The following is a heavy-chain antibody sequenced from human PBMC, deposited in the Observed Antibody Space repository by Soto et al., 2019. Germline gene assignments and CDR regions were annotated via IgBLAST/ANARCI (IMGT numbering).Heavy chain of an antibody. J-gene: IGHJ3*02. CDR3: TTEAYDNSGSLAFDI. CDR2: IFHTGTT. V-gene: IGHV4-59*08. CDR1: GGSITNYY. Sequence: QVQLQESGPGLVKPSETLSLTCTVSGGSITNYYYSWILQPPGKGLEWIGYIFHTGTTSYNPSLKSRVTLSVDTPQSQFSLKLNSVTAADTAVYYCTTEAYDNSGSLAFDIWGPGTLVTVS. D-gene: IGHD3-22*01.